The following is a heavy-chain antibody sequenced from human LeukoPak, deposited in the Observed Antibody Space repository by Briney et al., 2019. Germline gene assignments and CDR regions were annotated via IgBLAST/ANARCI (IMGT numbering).Heavy chain of an antibody. D-gene: IGHD2-8*01. CDR2: IYTSGST. J-gene: IGHJ4*02. Sequence: SETLSLTCTVSGYSISSGYYWSWIRQPAGKGLEWIGRIYTSGSTNYNPSLKSRVTISVDTSKNQFSLKLSSVTAADTAVYYCASTPHGGYCTNGVCYQGNWGQGTLVTVSS. CDR1: GYSISSGYY. V-gene: IGHV4-61*02. CDR3: ASTPHGGYCTNGVCYQGN.